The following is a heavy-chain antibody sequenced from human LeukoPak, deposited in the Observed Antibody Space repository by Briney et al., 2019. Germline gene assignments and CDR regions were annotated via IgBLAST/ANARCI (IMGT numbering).Heavy chain of an antibody. D-gene: IGHD5-24*01. J-gene: IGHJ5*02. Sequence: ASVKVSCKASGGTFSSYAISWVRQAPGQGLEWMGIINPSGGSTSYAQKFQGRVTMTRDTSTSTVYMELSSLRSEDTAVYYCAREVGGYNYGSVDPWGQGTLVTVSS. CDR1: GGTFSSYA. CDR2: INPSGGST. CDR3: AREVGGYNYGSVDP. V-gene: IGHV1-46*01.